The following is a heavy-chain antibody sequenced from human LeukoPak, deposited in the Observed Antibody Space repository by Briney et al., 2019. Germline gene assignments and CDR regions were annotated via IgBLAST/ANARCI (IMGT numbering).Heavy chain of an antibody. V-gene: IGHV4-39*07. CDR1: GGSISSSSYY. CDR3: ARSIAVAGSLYYFDY. Sequence: SETLSLTCTVSGGSISSSSYYWGWIRQPPGKGLEWIGSIYYSGSTYYNPSLKSRVTISVDTSKNQFSLKLSSVTAADTAVYYCARSIAVAGSLYYFDYWGQGTLVTVSS. D-gene: IGHD6-19*01. J-gene: IGHJ4*02. CDR2: IYYSGST.